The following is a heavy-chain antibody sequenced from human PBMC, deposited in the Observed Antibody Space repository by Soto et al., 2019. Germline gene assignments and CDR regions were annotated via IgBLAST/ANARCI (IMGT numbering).Heavy chain of an antibody. V-gene: IGHV3-30-3*01. CDR3: ATEDLSSGDAGTFHH. J-gene: IGHJ1*01. Sequence: QFQLVESGGGVVQPGRSLRLSCAASGFTFSIYVMHWVRQAPGKGLEWVAGISHDGNSQHYLNSVRDRFTISRDNSKNRLFLQVISLTGEDTAVYYCATEDLSSGDAGTFHHWGQGALVTVSS. D-gene: IGHD3-22*01. CDR1: GFTFSIYV. CDR2: ISHDGNSQ.